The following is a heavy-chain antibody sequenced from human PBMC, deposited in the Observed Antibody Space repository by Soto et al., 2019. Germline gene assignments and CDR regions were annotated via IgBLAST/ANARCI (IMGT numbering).Heavy chain of an antibody. CDR1: GGTFSSYA. V-gene: IGHV1-69*13. CDR3: ARDLNDYVWGSYYYYYGMDV. CDR2: IIPIFGTA. D-gene: IGHD3-16*01. J-gene: IGHJ6*02. Sequence: SVKVSCKASGGTFSSYAISWVRQAPGQGLEWMGGIIPIFGTANYAQKFQGRGTITADESTSTAYMELSSLRAEDTAVYYCARDLNDYVWGSYYYYYGMDVWG.